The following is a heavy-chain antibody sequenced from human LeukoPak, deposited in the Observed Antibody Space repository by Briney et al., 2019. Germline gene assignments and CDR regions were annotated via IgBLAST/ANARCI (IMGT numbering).Heavy chain of an antibody. CDR1: GFSNNNSP. CDR2: IKQDGSEK. D-gene: IGHD6-13*01. Sequence: PGGSLRLSCAASGFSNNNSPMSWVRQAPGKGLEWVANIKQDGSEKYSVDSVKGRFTISRDNAKNSLFLQMNSLRAEDTAVYYCARGRWLDYWGQGTLVTVSS. CDR3: ARGRWLDY. J-gene: IGHJ4*02. V-gene: IGHV3-7*04.